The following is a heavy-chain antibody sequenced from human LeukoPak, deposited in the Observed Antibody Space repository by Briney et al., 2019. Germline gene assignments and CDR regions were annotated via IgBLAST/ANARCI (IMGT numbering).Heavy chain of an antibody. Sequence: SGTLSLTCAVYGGSFSGYYWSWIRQPPGKGLEWIGEINHSGSTNYNPSLKSRVTISVDTSKNQFSLKLSSVTAADTAVYYCARGAFNYDILTGYFAVAGTYDYWGQGTLVTVSS. CDR1: GGSFSGYY. CDR3: ARGAFNYDILTGYFAVAGTYDY. V-gene: IGHV4-34*01. J-gene: IGHJ4*02. CDR2: INHSGST. D-gene: IGHD3-9*01.